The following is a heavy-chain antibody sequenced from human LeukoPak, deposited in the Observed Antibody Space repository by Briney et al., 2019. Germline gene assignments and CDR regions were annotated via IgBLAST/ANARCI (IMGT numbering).Heavy chain of an antibody. CDR3: ARANPNWNPPDY. CDR2: VYHSGST. D-gene: IGHD1-1*01. Sequence: SETLSLTCTVSSDSMTSYFWGWIRQPPGKGLEWIGYVYHSGSTSYNPSLKSRVSISEDTSKNQFSLKLSSVTAADTAVYFCARANPNWNPPDYWGQGTLVTVAS. V-gene: IGHV4-59*08. J-gene: IGHJ4*02. CDR1: SDSMTSYF.